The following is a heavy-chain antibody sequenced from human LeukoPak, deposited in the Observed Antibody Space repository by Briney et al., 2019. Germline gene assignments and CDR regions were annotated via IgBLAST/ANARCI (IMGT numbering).Heavy chain of an antibody. Sequence: GGSLRLSCAASGFTFSSYAMGWVRQAPGKGLEWVSAISGSGGSTDYADSVKGRFTISRDNSKNTLYVQMNSLRAEDTAVYYCAKGRRYHGSGNAFDIWGQGTMVTVSS. CDR3: AKGRRYHGSGNAFDI. V-gene: IGHV3-23*01. CDR2: ISGSGGST. CDR1: GFTFSSYA. D-gene: IGHD3-10*01. J-gene: IGHJ3*02.